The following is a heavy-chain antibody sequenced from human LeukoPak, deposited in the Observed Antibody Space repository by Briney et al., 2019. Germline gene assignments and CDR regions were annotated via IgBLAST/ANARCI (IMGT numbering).Heavy chain of an antibody. CDR3: AKATGNLGT. Sequence: PGGSLRLSCAASGFTFSSYGMNWVRQAPGKGLEWVSGISGSSGTTYYADSVKGRFTISRDNSKNTLYLQMNSLTVEDMAIYYCAKATGNLGTWGQGTLVTVSS. D-gene: IGHD1-1*01. V-gene: IGHV3-23*01. CDR2: ISGSSGTT. J-gene: IGHJ5*02. CDR1: GFTFSSYG.